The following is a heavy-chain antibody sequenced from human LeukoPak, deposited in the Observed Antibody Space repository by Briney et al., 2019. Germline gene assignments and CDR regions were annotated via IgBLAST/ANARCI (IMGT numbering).Heavy chain of an antibody. V-gene: IGHV3-33*01. Sequence: GGSLRLSCAASGFTFSSYGMHWVRQAPGKGLEWVAVIWCDGSNKYYADSVKGRFTISRDNSKNTLYLQMNSLRAEDTAVYYCAREDIVVVPAAISVRPKSRYYYYGMDVWGQGTTVTVSS. CDR2: IWCDGSNK. J-gene: IGHJ6*02. CDR1: GFTFSSYG. CDR3: AREDIVVVPAAISVRPKSRYYYYGMDV. D-gene: IGHD2-2*01.